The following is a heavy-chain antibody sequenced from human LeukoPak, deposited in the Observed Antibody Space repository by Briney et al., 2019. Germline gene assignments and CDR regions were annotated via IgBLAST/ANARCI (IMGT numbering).Heavy chain of an antibody. J-gene: IGHJ5*02. V-gene: IGHV1-3*01. CDR3: ARDGAVTHNWFDP. Sequence: ASVKVSCKASGYSFSSYAMHWVRQAPGQRLEWMGWINAGSGNIEYSQKFQDRVTITRDTSASTAYMELSSLRSEDTAVYYCARDGAVTHNWFDPWGQGTLVTVSS. CDR2: INAGSGNI. CDR1: GYSFSSYA. D-gene: IGHD4-23*01.